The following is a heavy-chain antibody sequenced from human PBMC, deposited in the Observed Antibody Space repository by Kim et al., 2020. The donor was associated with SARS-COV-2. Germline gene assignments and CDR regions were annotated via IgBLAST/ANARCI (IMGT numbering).Heavy chain of an antibody. CDR2: K. D-gene: IGHD3-22*01. Sequence: KYSEDSVKGRFTISRDNSKTTLYLQMNSRRAEDTAVYYCARADSSGYSFDYWGQGTLVTVSS. J-gene: IGHJ4*02. CDR3: ARADSSGYSFDY. V-gene: IGHV3-30*01.